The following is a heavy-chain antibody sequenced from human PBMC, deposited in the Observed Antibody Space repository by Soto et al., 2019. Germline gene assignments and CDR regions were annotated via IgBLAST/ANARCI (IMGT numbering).Heavy chain of an antibody. J-gene: IGHJ4*02. CDR2: IYTSGRA. CDR3: AREIDYYDSSGYFHNFEY. D-gene: IGHD3-22*01. CDR1: GGSISSSSYY. V-gene: IGHV4-39*07. Sequence: QRQPQDSRPRLVKPSETLSLTCTVSGGSISSSSYYWVWIRQHQGKGLEWLGSIYTSGRANYNPSIKSRVTMSVYTCKNQFSQKLSSVPAADTAVYYCAREIDYYDSSGYFHNFEYWGQGTLVTVSS.